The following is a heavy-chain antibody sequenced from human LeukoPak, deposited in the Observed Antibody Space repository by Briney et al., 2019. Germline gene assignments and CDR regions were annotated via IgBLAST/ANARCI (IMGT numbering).Heavy chain of an antibody. Sequence: SVKVSCKASGGTFSSYAISWVRQAPGQGLEWMGGIIPIFGTANYAQKFQGRVTITADESTSTAYVELSSLRSEDTAVYYCARVNSGSHVYFDYWGQGTLVTVSS. V-gene: IGHV1-69*13. CDR1: GGTFSSYA. D-gene: IGHD3-10*01. J-gene: IGHJ4*02. CDR3: ARVNSGSHVYFDY. CDR2: IIPIFGTA.